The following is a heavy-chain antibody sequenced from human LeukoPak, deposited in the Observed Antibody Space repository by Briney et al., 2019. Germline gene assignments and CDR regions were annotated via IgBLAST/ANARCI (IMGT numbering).Heavy chain of an antibody. CDR1: GFTFSGSA. V-gene: IGHV3-73*01. D-gene: IGHD3-10*01. CDR2: IRGKANSYAT. Sequence: GGSLRLSCAASGFTFSGSAMHWVRQASGKGLEWVGRIRGKANSYATAYAASVKGRFTISRDDSKNTAYLQMNSLKTEDTAVYYCTRQATALWCGEDYMDVWGKGTTVTVSS. J-gene: IGHJ6*03. CDR3: TRQATALWCGEDYMDV.